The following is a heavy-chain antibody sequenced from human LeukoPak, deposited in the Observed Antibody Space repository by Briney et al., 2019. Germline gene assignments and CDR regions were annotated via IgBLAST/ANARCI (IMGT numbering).Heavy chain of an antibody. CDR3: ARVGAYSY. D-gene: IGHD2-21*01. CDR2: ISYDGSNK. CDR1: GFTFSSYA. Sequence: GGSLRLPCAASGFTFSSYAMHWVRQAPGKGLEWVAVISYDGSNKYYADSVKGRFTISRDNSKNMLYLQMNSLRAEDTAVYYCARVGAYSYWGQGTLVTVSS. J-gene: IGHJ4*02. V-gene: IGHV3-30-3*01.